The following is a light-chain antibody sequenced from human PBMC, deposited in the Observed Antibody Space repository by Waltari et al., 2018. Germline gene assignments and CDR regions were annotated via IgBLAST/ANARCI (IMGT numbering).Light chain of an antibody. CDR1: QRVRSY. J-gene: IGKJ1*01. CDR3: KQYVESLET. V-gene: IGKV3-20*01. Sequence: SWWGSQRVRSYGAWCMQKPCQAPRILIYHASRRATAIPDGFSGSGSGTDLRFAISRLEPEDFGMYYCKQYVESLETFGQGTKVDIK. CDR2: HAS.